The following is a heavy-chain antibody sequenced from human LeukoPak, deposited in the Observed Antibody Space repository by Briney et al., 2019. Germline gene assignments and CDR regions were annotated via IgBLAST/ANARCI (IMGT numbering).Heavy chain of an antibody. CDR3: ASDLGSAGY. J-gene: IGHJ4*02. CDR1: GFTFSSYS. CDR2: ISSSSSYI. D-gene: IGHD7-27*01. Sequence: KSGGSLRLSCAASGFTFSSYSMNWVRQAPGKGLEWVSSISSSSSYIYYADSVKGRFTISRDNAKNSLYLQMNSLRAEDTAVYYCASDLGSAGYWGQGTLVTVSS. V-gene: IGHV3-21*01.